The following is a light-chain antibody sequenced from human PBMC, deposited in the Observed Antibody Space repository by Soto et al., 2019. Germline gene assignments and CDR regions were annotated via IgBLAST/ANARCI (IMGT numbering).Light chain of an antibody. CDR2: DVS. CDR1: SSDVGGYNY. J-gene: IGLJ2*01. Sequence: QSALTQPASVSRSPGQSITISCTGSSSDVGGYNYVSWYQQHPGKAPKLMIFDVSNRPSGVSNRFSGSKSGDSASLTISGLQAEDEADYYCSSYTTNNTVLFGGGTKLTVL. V-gene: IGLV2-14*01. CDR3: SSYTTNNTVL.